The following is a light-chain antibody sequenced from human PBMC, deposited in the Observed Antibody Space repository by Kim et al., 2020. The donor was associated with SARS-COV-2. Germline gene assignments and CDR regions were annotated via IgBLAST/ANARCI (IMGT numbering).Light chain of an antibody. CDR3: QVWDSSSDHNV. CDR1: NIGSKS. Sequence: SYELTQPPSVSVAPGKTARITCGGNNIGSKSVHWYQQKPGQAPVLVIYYDSDRPSGIPERFSGSNSGNTATLTISRVGAGDEADYYCQVWDSSSDHNVFGSGTKVTVL. CDR2: YDS. V-gene: IGLV3-21*04. J-gene: IGLJ6*01.